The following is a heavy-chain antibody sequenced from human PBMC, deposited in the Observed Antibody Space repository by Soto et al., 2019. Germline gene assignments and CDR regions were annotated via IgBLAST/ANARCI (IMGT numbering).Heavy chain of an antibody. D-gene: IGHD3-22*01. Sequence: LRLSCAASGFTFSSYWMSWVRQAPGKGLEWVANIKQDGSEKYYVDSVKGRFTISRDNAKNSLYLQMNSLRAEDTAVYYCARVARPPPDSSGFVDYWGQGTLVTVSS. CDR3: ARVARPPPDSSGFVDY. J-gene: IGHJ4*02. CDR1: GFTFSSYW. CDR2: IKQDGSEK. V-gene: IGHV3-7*03.